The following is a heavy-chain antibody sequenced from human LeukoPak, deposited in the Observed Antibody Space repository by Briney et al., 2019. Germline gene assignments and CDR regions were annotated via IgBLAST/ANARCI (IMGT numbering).Heavy chain of an antibody. CDR1: GFTFGSYG. CDR3: ARDLSSGCFTPDY. V-gene: IGHV3-33*01. J-gene: IGHJ4*02. Sequence: GGSLRLSCAASGFTFGSYGMHWVRQAPGKGLECVAVIWFDGSNKYYADSVKGRFTISRDNSKNTLYLQMNSLRAEDTAVYYCARDLSSGCFTPDYWGQGTLVTVSS. D-gene: IGHD3-3*01. CDR2: IWFDGSNK.